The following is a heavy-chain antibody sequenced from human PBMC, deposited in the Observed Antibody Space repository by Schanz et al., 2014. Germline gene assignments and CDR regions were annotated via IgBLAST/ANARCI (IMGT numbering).Heavy chain of an antibody. D-gene: IGHD3-10*01. CDR1: GYTFTSDS. CDR3: ARGRGFYDY. Sequence: QVQLVQSGAEVKKPGASVKVSCKASGYTFTSDSMHWVRQAPGQGLEWMGMINPSGGSTTYAQKFQGRVTMTRDTSTSTAYMELSSLTSEDTAVHYCARGRGFYDYWGQGTLVTVSS. J-gene: IGHJ4*02. V-gene: IGHV1-46*01. CDR2: INPSGGST.